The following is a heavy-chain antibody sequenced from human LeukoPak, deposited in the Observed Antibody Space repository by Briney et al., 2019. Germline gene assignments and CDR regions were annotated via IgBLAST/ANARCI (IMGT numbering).Heavy chain of an antibody. CDR3: VRKTTTGPTKAAFDI. CDR1: GGSFSGYY. D-gene: IGHD4-17*01. CDR2: INHSGST. V-gene: IGHV4-34*01. Sequence: PSETLSLTCAVYGGSFSGYYWSWIRQPPGKGLEWIGEINHSGSTNYNPSLKSRVTISVDTSKKQFSLNLTSVTAVDTAIYYCVRKTTTGPTKAAFDIWGQGTRVTVSS. J-gene: IGHJ3*02.